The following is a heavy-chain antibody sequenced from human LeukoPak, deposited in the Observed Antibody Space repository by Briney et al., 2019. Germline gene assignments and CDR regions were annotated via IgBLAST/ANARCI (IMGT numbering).Heavy chain of an antibody. V-gene: IGHV3-7*03. CDR1: GFIFSNYW. CDR3: ARGGGLDV. D-gene: IGHD3-16*01. Sequence: GGSLRLSCAASGFIFSNYWMSWVRQAPGKGLEWVANIKPDGSEKYYVDSLKGRFTISRDNAKNSLYLQMSNLRAEDTAVYFCARGGGLDVWGQGATVTVSS. CDR2: IKPDGSEK. J-gene: IGHJ6*02.